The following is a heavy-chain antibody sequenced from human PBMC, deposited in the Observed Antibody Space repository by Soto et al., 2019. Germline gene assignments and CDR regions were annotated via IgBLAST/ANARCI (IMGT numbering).Heavy chain of an antibody. V-gene: IGHV4-4*02. Sequence: SETLSLTCTVSGGSMSSSNWWNWVRQSPGKGLEWIGEAHHSGSTNYNPSLKSRVTISVDTSKNQFSLKLSSVTAADTAVYYCARVRRFYDNDGYYNDSNSHYRGEGLLVTVSS. CDR2: AHHSGST. CDR3: ARVRRFYDNDGYYNDSNSHY. CDR1: GGSMSSSNW. J-gene: IGHJ4*02. D-gene: IGHD3-22*01.